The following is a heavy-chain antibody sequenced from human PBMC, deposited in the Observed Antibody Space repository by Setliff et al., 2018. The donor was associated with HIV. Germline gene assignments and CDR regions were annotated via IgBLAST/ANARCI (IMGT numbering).Heavy chain of an antibody. CDR1: GYPFNVYY. Sequence: EASVKVSCKTSGYPFNVYYVNWVRQAPGQGLEWVGWIRPNGGTTKYAPKFQGRVTLTRDTANTTVYMDLGSLTSDDTAIYYCAKGGGSYCGGGSCPPYWFDPWGQGTLVTVSS. CDR2: IRPNGGTT. CDR3: AKGGGSYCGGGSCPPYWFDP. V-gene: IGHV1-2*02. J-gene: IGHJ5*02. D-gene: IGHD2-15*01.